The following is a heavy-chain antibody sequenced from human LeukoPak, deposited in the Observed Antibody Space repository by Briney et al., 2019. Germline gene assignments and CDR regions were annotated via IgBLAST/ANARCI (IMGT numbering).Heavy chain of an antibody. CDR3: ARGGNLMITFGGVIPYYFDY. V-gene: IGHV4-4*07. CDR1: GGSISSHY. Sequence: SETLSLTCTVSGGSISSHYWSWIRQPAGKGLEWIGRIYTSGSTNYNPPLKSRVTMSVDTSKNQFSLKLSSVTAADTAVYYCARGGNLMITFGGVIPYYFDYWGQGTLVTVSS. D-gene: IGHD3-16*02. CDR2: IYTSGST. J-gene: IGHJ4*02.